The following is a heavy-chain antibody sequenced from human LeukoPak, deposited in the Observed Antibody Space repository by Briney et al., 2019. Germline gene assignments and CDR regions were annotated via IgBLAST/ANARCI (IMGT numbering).Heavy chain of an antibody. D-gene: IGHD2-2*01. J-gene: IGHJ5*02. Sequence: SETLSLTCSVPGGSIFSNYWSCIRQPPGKGLEWIGYIYYSGSSNYNPSLKSRVTISVDTSKKQFSLKLTSVTAADTAVYYCAREHCSSTSCCFDTWGQGTLVTVSS. CDR3: AREHCSSTSCCFDT. CDR1: GGSIFSNY. CDR2: IYYSGSS. V-gene: IGHV4-59*01.